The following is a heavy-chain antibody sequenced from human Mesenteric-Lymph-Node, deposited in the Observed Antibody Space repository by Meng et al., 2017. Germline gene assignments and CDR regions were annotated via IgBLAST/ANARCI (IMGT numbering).Heavy chain of an antibody. CDR1: GYSISSGYY. J-gene: IGHJ4*02. V-gene: IGHV4-38-2*02. CDR2: IYHSGST. D-gene: IGHD4-23*01. CDR3: ARLNGGPHTGFDY. Sequence: SETLSLTCTVSGYSISSGYYWGWIRQPPGKGLEWIGSIYHSGSTYYNPSLKSRVTISVDTSKNQFSLKLSSVTAADTAVYYCARLNGGPHTGFDYWGQGTLVTVSS.